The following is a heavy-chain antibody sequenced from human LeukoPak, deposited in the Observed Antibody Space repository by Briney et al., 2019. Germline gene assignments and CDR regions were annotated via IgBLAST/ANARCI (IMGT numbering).Heavy chain of an antibody. CDR1: GYSFTSYW. J-gene: IGHJ6*02. V-gene: IGHV5-51*01. Sequence: GESLKISCKGSGYSFTSYWIGWVRQMPGKGLEWMGIIYPGDSDTRYSPSFQGQVTISADKSISTAYLQWSSLKASDTAMYYCASRSGLLNYYYGMDVWGQGTTVTVSS. D-gene: IGHD2-15*01. CDR3: ASRSGLLNYYYGMDV. CDR2: IYPGDSDT.